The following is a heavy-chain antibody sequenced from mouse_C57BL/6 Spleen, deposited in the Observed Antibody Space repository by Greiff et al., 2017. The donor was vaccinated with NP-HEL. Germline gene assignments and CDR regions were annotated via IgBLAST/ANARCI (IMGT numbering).Heavy chain of an antibody. CDR1: GYTFTSYW. CDR2: IYPSDSET. Sequence: VQLQQPGAELVRPGSSVKLSCKASGYTFTSYWMDWVKQRPGQGLEWIGNIYPSDSETHYNQKFKGKSTLTVDKSSSTAYMQLSSLTSENSAVYYCATRRTPYYFDYWGQGTTLTVSS. J-gene: IGHJ2*01. V-gene: IGHV1-61*01. CDR3: ATRRTPYYFDY.